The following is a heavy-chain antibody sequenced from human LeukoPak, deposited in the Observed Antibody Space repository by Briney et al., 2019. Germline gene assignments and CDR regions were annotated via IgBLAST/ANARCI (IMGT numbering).Heavy chain of an antibody. D-gene: IGHD3-3*01. CDR3: ARQSFWSGYYGEEFDY. CDR1: GGSISSSSYY. V-gene: IGHV4-39*01. J-gene: IGHJ4*02. CDR2: IYYSGST. Sequence: SETLSLTCTVSGGSISSSSYYWGWIRQPPGTGLEWIGSIYYSGSTYYNPSLKSRVTISVDTSKNQFSLKLSSVTAADTAVYYCARQSFWSGYYGEEFDYWGQGTLVTVSS.